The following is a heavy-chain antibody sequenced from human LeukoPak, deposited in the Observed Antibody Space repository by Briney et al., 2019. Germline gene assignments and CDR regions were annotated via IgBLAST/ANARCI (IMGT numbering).Heavy chain of an antibody. Sequence: GESLRLSCSASGFTFSDAWMSWVRQVPGKGLEWVSSISSTGGTTYYADSVKGRFTISRDNSKNTLYLQMNSLRAEDTAVYYCAREGFSRGYYQYYYMDVWGKGTTVTVSS. CDR2: ISSTGGTT. D-gene: IGHD6-13*01. CDR1: GFTFSDAW. V-gene: IGHV3-23*01. J-gene: IGHJ6*03. CDR3: AREGFSRGYYQYYYMDV.